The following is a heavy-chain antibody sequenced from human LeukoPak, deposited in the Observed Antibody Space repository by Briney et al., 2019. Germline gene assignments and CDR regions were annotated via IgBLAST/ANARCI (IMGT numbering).Heavy chain of an antibody. Sequence: PSETLSLTCAVYGGSFSGYYWSWIRQPPGKGLEWIGEINHSGSTNYNPSLKSRVTISVDTSKNQFSLKLSSVTAADTAVYYCARFRLRLRYFDYWGQGTLVTVSS. V-gene: IGHV4-34*01. CDR3: ARFRLRLRYFDY. J-gene: IGHJ4*02. D-gene: IGHD5-12*01. CDR1: GGSFSGYY. CDR2: INHSGST.